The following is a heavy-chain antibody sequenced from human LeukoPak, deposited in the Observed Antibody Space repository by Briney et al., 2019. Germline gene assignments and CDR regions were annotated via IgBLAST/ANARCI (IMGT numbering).Heavy chain of an antibody. CDR2: IYYSGST. V-gene: IGHV4-39*01. CDR1: GGSISSSSYY. J-gene: IGHJ4*02. CDR3: ASNRFWSGYLYYFDY. D-gene: IGHD3-3*01. Sequence: PSETLSLTCTVSGGSISSSSYYWGWIRQPPGKGLEWIGSIYYSGSTYYNPSLKSRVTISVDTSKNQFSLKLSSVTAADTAVYYCASNRFWSGYLYYFDYWGQGTLVTVSS.